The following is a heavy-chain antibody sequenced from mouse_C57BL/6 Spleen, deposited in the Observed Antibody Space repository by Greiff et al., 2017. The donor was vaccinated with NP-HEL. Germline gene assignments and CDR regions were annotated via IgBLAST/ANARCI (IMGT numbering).Heavy chain of an antibody. D-gene: IGHD1-1*01. J-gene: IGHJ2*01. CDR2: INPSTGGT. CDR3: ARRRITTVVDYFDY. V-gene: IGHV1-42*01. CDR1: GYSFTGYY. Sequence: DVHLVESGPELVKPGASVKISCKASGYSFTGYYMNWVKQSPEKSLEWIGEINPSTGGTTYNQKFKAKATLTVDKSSSTAYMQLKSLTSEDSAVYYCARRRITTVVDYFDYWGQGTTLTVSS.